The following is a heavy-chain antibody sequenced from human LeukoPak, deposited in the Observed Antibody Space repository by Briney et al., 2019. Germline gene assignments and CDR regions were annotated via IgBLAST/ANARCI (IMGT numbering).Heavy chain of an antibody. CDR2: ISSNGGST. J-gene: IGHJ3*02. CDR3: ARRATALVTDAFDI. Sequence: PGGSLRLSCAASGFTFSSYAMHWVRQAPGKGLEYVSAISSNGGSTYYANSVKGRFTISRDNSKNTLYLQMGSLRAEDMAVYYCARRATALVTDAFDIWGHGKLVTVSS. CDR1: GFTFSSYA. V-gene: IGHV3-64*01. D-gene: IGHD5-18*01.